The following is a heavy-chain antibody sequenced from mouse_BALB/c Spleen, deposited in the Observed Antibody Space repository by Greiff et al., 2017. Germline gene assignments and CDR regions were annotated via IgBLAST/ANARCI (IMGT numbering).Heavy chain of an antibody. V-gene: IGHV1-7*01. CDR1: GYTFTSYW. CDR2: INPSTGYT. D-gene: IGHD2-12*01. Sequence: VQLQQSGAELAKPGASVKMSCKASGYTFTSYWMHWVKQRPGQGLEWIGYINPSTGYTEYNQKFKDKATLTADKSSSTAYMQLSSLTSEDSAVYYCARLRRGYFDVWGAGTTVTVSS. CDR3: ARLRRGYFDV. J-gene: IGHJ1*01.